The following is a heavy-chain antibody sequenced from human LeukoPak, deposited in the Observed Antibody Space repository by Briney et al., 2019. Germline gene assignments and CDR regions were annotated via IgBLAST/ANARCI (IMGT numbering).Heavy chain of an antibody. D-gene: IGHD2-15*01. CDR3: ARAVLAAPFDP. Sequence: PSETLSLTCTVSGGSISSGGYYWSWIRQHPGKGLEWIGYIYYSGSTYYNPSLKSRVTISVDTSKNQFSLKLSSVAAADTAVYYCARAVLAAPFDPWGQGALVTVSS. CDR2: IYYSGST. CDR1: GGSISSGGYY. J-gene: IGHJ5*02. V-gene: IGHV4-31*03.